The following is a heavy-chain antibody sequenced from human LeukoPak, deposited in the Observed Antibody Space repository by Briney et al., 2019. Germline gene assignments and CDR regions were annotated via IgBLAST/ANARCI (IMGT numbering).Heavy chain of an antibody. D-gene: IGHD3-10*01. CDR3: AREGYYGSGSPPSLYFDY. V-gene: IGHV3-30-3*01. Sequence: GGSLRLSCAASGFTFRNYVIHWVRQAPGKGLEWVAVTSSGLNVKLYADSVKGRFTISRDNSRSTLYLQTNSLRPEDTAIYYCAREGYYGSGSPPSLYFDYWGQGTLVTVSS. J-gene: IGHJ4*02. CDR1: GFTFRNYV. CDR2: TSSGLNVK.